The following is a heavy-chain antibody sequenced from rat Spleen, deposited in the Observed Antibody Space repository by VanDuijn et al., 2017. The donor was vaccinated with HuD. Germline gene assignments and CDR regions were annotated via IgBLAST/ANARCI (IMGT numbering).Heavy chain of an antibody. J-gene: IGHJ2*01. CDR2: ISYDGSST. D-gene: IGHD1-12*02. CDR1: GFTFSDYN. CDR3: TTDTFYDGTYYPGGFDY. V-gene: IGHV5-20*01. Sequence: EVQLVESGGGLVQPGRSLKLSYAASGFTFSDYNMAWVRQAPKKGLEWVASISYDGSSTYYRDSVKGRFTISRENVKSTLYLQMNSLRSEDTATYYCTTDTFYDGTYYPGGFDYWGQGVMVTVSS.